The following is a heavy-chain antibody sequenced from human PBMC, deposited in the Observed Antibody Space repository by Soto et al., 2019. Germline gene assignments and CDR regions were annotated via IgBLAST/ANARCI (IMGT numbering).Heavy chain of an antibody. CDR3: ARARSTVAGANDAFDI. D-gene: IGHD6-19*01. J-gene: IGHJ3*02. Sequence: QVPLVESGGGVVQPGRSLRLSCVASGFSFSIYGIHWVRQAPGKGLEWVAVIWYDGSNTYYADSVKGRFTISRDNSKNTLYLQMTSLRAEDTAVYYCARARSTVAGANDAFDIWGQGTVVIVSS. CDR2: IWYDGSNT. CDR1: GFSFSIYG. V-gene: IGHV3-33*01.